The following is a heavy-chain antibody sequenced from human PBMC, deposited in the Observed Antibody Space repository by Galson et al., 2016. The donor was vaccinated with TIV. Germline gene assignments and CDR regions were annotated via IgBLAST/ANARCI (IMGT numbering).Heavy chain of an antibody. Sequence: SLRLSCAASGFTFRSYGMHWVRQAPGKGLEWVAFVSDDGTEKNYADSVKGRFTISRDDSKKRIYLQMNSRRVDDTAMYFCARVERSYYFGYWGQGTLVTVSS. J-gene: IGHJ4*02. D-gene: IGHD1-26*01. CDR1: GFTFRSYG. V-gene: IGHV3-33*01. CDR2: VSDDGTEK. CDR3: ARVERSYYFGY.